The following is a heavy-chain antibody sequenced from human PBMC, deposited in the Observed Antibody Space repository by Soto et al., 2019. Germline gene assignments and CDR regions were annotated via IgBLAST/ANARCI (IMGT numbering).Heavy chain of an antibody. J-gene: IGHJ4*02. Sequence: QVQLVESGGGVVQPGRSLRLSCAASGFTFSSYAMHWVRQAPGKGLEWVAVISYDGSNKYYADSVKGRFTISRDNSKNTLYLQMNSMRAEDTAVYYCARDRSGVYFDYWGQGTLVTVSS. CDR1: GFTFSSYA. CDR2: ISYDGSNK. V-gene: IGHV3-30-3*01. CDR3: ARDRSGVYFDY. D-gene: IGHD3-10*01.